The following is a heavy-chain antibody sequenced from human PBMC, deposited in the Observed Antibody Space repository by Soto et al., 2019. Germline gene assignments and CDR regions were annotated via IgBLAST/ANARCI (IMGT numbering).Heavy chain of an antibody. CDR3: AKDIVLGLVVAATGLTTWDY. V-gene: IGHV3-23*01. CDR1: GFTFSSYA. Sequence: EVQLLESGGGLVQPGGSLRLSCAASGFTFSSYAMSWVRQAPGKGLEWVSAISGSGGSTYYADSVKGRFTISRDNSKNTLYLQMNSLRAEDTAVYYCAKDIVLGLVVAATGLTTWDYWGQGTLVTVSS. D-gene: IGHD2-15*01. CDR2: ISGSGGST. J-gene: IGHJ4*02.